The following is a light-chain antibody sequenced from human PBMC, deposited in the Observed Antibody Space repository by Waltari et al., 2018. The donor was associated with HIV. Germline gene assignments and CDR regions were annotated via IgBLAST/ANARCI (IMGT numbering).Light chain of an antibody. J-gene: IGLJ1*01. Sequence: QSALTQPRSVSGSPGQPVTISCPGTRSPIPYFDYSSWYPPYPVKAPKVIIYEVSPRPSGVPDRFTASKSGITASLTISGLQDEDEADYYCCSYAGAYTYVFGTGTKVTVL. CDR3: CSYAGAYTYV. CDR2: EVS. V-gene: IGLV2-11*01. CDR1: RSPIPYFDY.